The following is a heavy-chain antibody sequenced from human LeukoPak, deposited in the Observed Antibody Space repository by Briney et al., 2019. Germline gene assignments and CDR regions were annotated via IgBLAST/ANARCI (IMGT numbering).Heavy chain of an antibody. CDR1: GFTLSSYA. CDR2: IHSDGSTI. CDR3: ARGGGSAASGSQVRVDYMDV. Sequence: GGSLRLSCVVSGFTLSSYAMSWVRQVPGKGLVWVSLIHSDGSTIIYADSVKGRFTISRDNAKKTLYLQMDSLRVEDMAVYYCARGGGSAASGSQVRVDYMDVWGKGTTVTVSS. D-gene: IGHD3-10*01. V-gene: IGHV3-74*01. J-gene: IGHJ6*03.